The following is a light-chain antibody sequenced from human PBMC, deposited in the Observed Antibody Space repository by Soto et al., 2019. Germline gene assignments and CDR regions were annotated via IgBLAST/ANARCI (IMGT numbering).Light chain of an antibody. Sequence: DIQMAQWPSTLSASVGDRVTITCRVSQSISSWLAWYQQKPGKASKLLIYDASSLESGVPSRFSGSGSGTEFTLTISSLQPDDFATYYCQQYNHYSGLTFGGGTKVDIK. CDR2: DAS. CDR1: QSISSW. V-gene: IGKV1-5*01. CDR3: QQYNHYSGLT. J-gene: IGKJ4*01.